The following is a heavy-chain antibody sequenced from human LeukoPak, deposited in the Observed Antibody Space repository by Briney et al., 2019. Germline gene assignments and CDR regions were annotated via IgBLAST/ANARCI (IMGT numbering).Heavy chain of an antibody. J-gene: IGHJ4*02. D-gene: IGHD6-19*01. V-gene: IGHV3-33*01. CDR1: GFTFSSYG. Sequence: GGSLRLSCAASGFTFSSYGMHWVRQAPGKGLEWVAVIWYDGSNKYYADSVKGRFTISRDNSKNTLYLQMNSLRAEDTAVYCCARDRGYSSGWFTYYFDYWGQGTLVTVSS. CDR3: ARDRGYSSGWFTYYFDY. CDR2: IWYDGSNK.